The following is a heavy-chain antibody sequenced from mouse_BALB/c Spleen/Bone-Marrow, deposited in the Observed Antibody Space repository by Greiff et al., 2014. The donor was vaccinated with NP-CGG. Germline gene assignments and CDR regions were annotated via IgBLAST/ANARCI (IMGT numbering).Heavy chain of an antibody. D-gene: IGHD1-1*01. CDR2: IDPSDSYT. Sequence: QVQLKQSGAELVKPGASVKLSCKASGYTFTSYWMHWVKQSPGQGLEWIGEIDPSDSYTNYNQKFKGKATSTVDKSSSTAYMQLSSLTSEDDAVYYCARDSSTTGVATDYWGQGTTLTVSS. CDR1: GYTFTSYW. V-gene: IGHV1-69*02. CDR3: ARDSSTTGVATDY. J-gene: IGHJ2*01.